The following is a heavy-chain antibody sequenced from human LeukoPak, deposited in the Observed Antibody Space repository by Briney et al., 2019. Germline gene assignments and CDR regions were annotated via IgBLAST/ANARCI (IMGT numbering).Heavy chain of an antibody. V-gene: IGHV6-1*01. Sequence: SQTLSLTCAISRDSLSSNSAAWNWLRPSPAGGLEWLGWTYYRSKLYNDYAVSVKSPMTINPDKSKIKFSLQLNSVTPEDTAVYYCARGAVWDPGDFDFWGQGTMLTVSS. CDR2: TYYRSKLYN. D-gene: IGHD1-26*01. CDR1: RDSLSSNSAA. J-gene: IGHJ3*01. CDR3: ARGAVWDPGDFDF.